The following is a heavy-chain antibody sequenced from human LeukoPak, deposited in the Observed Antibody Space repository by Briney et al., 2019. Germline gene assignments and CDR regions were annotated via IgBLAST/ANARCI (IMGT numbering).Heavy chain of an antibody. CDR1: GFTFSSYG. CDR3: ASRDGYRQFDY. V-gene: IGHV3-48*03. CDR2: ISSSGGTI. J-gene: IGHJ4*02. D-gene: IGHD5-24*01. Sequence: PGGSLRLSCAASGFTFSSYGMNWVRQAPGKGLEWVSYISSSGGTIYYADSVKGRFTISRDNAKNSLYLQMNSLRAEDTAVYYCASRDGYRQFDYWGQGTLVTVSS.